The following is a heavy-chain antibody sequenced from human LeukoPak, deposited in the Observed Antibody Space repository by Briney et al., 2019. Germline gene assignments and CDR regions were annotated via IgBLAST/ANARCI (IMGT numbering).Heavy chain of an antibody. Sequence: ASVKVSCKVSGYTLTELSMHCVRQAPGKGREGMGGFDPEDGETIYAQKFQGRVTMTEDTSTDTAYMELSSLRSEDTAVYYCATVTSFWSGYHIFDYWGQGTLVTVSS. CDR1: GYTLTELS. CDR3: ATVTSFWSGYHIFDY. CDR2: FDPEDGET. V-gene: IGHV1-24*01. J-gene: IGHJ4*02. D-gene: IGHD3-3*01.